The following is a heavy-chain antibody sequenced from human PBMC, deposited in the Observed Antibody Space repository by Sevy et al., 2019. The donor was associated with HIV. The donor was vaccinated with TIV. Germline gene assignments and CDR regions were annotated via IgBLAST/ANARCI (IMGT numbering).Heavy chain of an antibody. CDR1: GFTFSTYA. CDR2: ISGNTNNA. J-gene: IGHJ4*01. Sequence: GGCLRLSCAASGFTFSTYAMHWVRQAPGKGLEYVSAISGNTNNAYYGNSVRGRFTISRDNSKNTLYLEMDSLRAEDTAVYYCARATLWSGWYFDYWGHGTLVTVSS. D-gene: IGHD3-3*01. V-gene: IGHV3-64*01. CDR3: ARATLWSGWYFDY.